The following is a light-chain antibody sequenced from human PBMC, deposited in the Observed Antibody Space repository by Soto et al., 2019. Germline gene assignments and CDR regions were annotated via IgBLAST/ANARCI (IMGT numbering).Light chain of an antibody. CDR3: QQYNSPPYT. Sequence: DIVLTQSPDSLAVSLGERATINCKSSQSILYSSNNKDQLAWYQQKPGQPPKLLFYWASTRESGVPDRFSGSESGTDVTLTISSLQAEDVAVYYCQQYNSPPYTFGQGTKLEI. J-gene: IGKJ2*01. CDR2: WAS. CDR1: QSILYSSNNKDQ. V-gene: IGKV4-1*01.